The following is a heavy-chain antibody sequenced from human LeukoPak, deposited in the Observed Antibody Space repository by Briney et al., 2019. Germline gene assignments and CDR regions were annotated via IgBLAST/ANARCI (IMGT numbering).Heavy chain of an antibody. V-gene: IGHV1-69*05. D-gene: IGHD2-2*01. CDR2: IIPIFGTA. CDR3: ARGYCSSTSCYWRFGWFDP. J-gene: IGHJ5*02. Sequence: SVKVSCKASGGTFSSYAISWVRQAPGQGLEWMGRIIPIFGTANYAQKFQGRVTITTDGSTSTAYMELSSLRSEDTAVYYCARGYCSSTSCYWRFGWFDPWGQGTLVTVSS. CDR1: GGTFSSYA.